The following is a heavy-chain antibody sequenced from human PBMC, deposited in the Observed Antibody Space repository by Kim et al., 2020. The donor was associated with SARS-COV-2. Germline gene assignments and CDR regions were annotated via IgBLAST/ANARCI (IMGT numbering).Heavy chain of an antibody. V-gene: IGHV3-49*03. D-gene: IGHD3-9*01. J-gene: IGHJ3*02. CDR3: TRAGDGLRYFDWLLHDAFDI. Sequence: GGSLRLSCTASGFTFGDYAMSWFRQAPGKGLEWVGFIRSKAYGGTTEYAASVKGRFTISRDDSKSIAYLQMNSLKTEDTAVYYCTRAGDGLRYFDWLLHDAFDIWGQGTMVTVSS. CDR2: IRSKAYGGTT. CDR1: GFTFGDYA.